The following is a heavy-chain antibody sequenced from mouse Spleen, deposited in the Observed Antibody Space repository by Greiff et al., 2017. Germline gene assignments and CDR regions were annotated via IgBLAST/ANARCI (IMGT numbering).Heavy chain of an antibody. CDR1: GYAFTNYL. CDR2: INPGSGGT. CDR3: ARSMITTDY. D-gene: IGHD2-4*01. J-gene: IGHJ2*01. Sequence: VQLQESGAELVRPGTSVKVSCKASGYAFTNYLMEWVKQRPGQGLEWIGVINPGSGGTNYNEKFKGKATLTADKSSSTAYMQLSSLTSDDSAVYFCARSMITTDYWGQGTTLTVSS. V-gene: IGHV1-54*01.